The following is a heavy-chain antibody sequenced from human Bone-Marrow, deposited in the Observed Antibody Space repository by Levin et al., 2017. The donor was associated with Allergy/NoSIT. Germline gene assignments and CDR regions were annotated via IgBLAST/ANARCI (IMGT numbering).Heavy chain of an antibody. CDR2: IYYTGTT. CDR1: GGSINNYY. J-gene: IGHJ2*01. Sequence: SETLSLTCTVSGGSINNYYWSWVRQPPGKGLEWIGWIYYTGTTAYNPSLVSRLTISVDASKNQFSLKLSSVTAGDTAVYYCARYGNPPKHPDLWGRGTLVTVSS. D-gene: IGHD2/OR15-2a*01. CDR3: ARYGNPPKHPDL. V-gene: IGHV4-59*08.